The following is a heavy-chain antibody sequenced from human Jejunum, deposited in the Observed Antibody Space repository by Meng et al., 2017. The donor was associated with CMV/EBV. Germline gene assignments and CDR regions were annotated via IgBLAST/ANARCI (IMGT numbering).Heavy chain of an antibody. D-gene: IGHD3-10*01. J-gene: IGHJ4*02. V-gene: IGHV3-7*03. CDR1: GFTVSSSY. Sequence: AAPGFTVSSSYMNWVRQAPGKGPEWLANINQDGSVINYVDSVKGRFTISRDNARNSLYLQMNSLRTEDTAVYYCARDRGFLQFDYWGPGTLVTVSS. CDR2: INQDGSVI. CDR3: ARDRGFLQFDY.